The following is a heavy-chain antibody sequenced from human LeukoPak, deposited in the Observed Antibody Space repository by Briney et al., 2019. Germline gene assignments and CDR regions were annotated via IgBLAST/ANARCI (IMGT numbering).Heavy chain of an antibody. CDR1: GFTFSTYG. CDR2: TSSSSSAI. V-gene: IGHV3-48*01. D-gene: IGHD1-26*01. J-gene: IGHJ4*02. CDR3: ARERGAILGATVIDY. Sequence: GGSLRLSCAASGFTFSTYGMNWVRQAPGKGLEWISYTSSSSSAIFYADSVKGRFTISRDNAKNLLYLQMSSLRAEDTAIYYCARERGAILGATVIDYWGQGTLVTVSS.